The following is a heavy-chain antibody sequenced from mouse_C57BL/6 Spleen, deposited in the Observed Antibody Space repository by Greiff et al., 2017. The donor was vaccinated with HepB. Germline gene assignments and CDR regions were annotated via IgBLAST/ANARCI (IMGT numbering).Heavy chain of an antibody. CDR2: IYPSDSET. D-gene: IGHD4-1*01. CDR1: GYTFTSYW. Sequence: QLQQPGAELVRPGSSVKLSCKASGYTFTSYWMDWVKQRPGQGLEWIGNIYPSDSETHYNQKFKDKATLTVDKSSSTAYMQLSSLTSEDSAVYYCAREGKTGFDYWGQGTTLTVSS. J-gene: IGHJ2*01. CDR3: AREGKTGFDY. V-gene: IGHV1-61*01.